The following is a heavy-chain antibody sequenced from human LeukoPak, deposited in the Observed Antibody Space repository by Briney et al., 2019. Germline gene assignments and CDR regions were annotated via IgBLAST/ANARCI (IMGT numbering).Heavy chain of an antibody. V-gene: IGHV1-69*04. J-gene: IGHJ4*02. Sequence: RASVKVSCKASGGTFSSYTISWVRQAPGQGLEWMGRIIPILGIANYAQKFQGRVTITADKSTSTAYMELSSLRSEDTAVYYCARDPPEFVVVPAAIELSVDYWGQGTLVTVS. CDR1: GGTFSSYT. D-gene: IGHD2-2*02. CDR3: ARDPPEFVVVPAAIELSVDY. CDR2: IIPILGIA.